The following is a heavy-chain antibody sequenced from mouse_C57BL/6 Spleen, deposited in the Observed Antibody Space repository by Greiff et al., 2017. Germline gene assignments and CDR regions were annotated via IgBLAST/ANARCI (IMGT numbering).Heavy chain of an antibody. V-gene: IGHV14-1*01. CDR1: GFNIKDYY. CDR2: IDPEDGDT. CDR3: TTSDYYGSSYGYFDV. Sequence: DVKLVESGAELVRPGASVKLSCTASGFNIKDYYMHWVKQRPEPGLEWIGRIDPEDGDTEYAPKFQGKATMTADTSSNTAYLQLSSLTSEDTAVYYGTTSDYYGSSYGYFDVWGTGTTVTVSS. J-gene: IGHJ1*03. D-gene: IGHD1-1*01.